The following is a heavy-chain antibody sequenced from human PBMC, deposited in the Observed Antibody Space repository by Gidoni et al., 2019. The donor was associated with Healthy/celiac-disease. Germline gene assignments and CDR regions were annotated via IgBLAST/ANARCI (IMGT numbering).Heavy chain of an antibody. Sequence: QVQLQQWGAGLLKPSETLSLTCAVSGGSFSGYYWSWIRQPPGKGLEWIGEINHSGSTNYNPSLKSRVTISVDTSKNQFSLKLSSVTAADTAVYYCARGRYCSSTSCYRGSYYYYGMDVWGQGTTVTVSS. J-gene: IGHJ6*02. CDR3: ARGRYCSSTSCYRGSYYYYGMDV. CDR2: INHSGST. V-gene: IGHV4-34*01. D-gene: IGHD2-2*01. CDR1: GGSFSGYY.